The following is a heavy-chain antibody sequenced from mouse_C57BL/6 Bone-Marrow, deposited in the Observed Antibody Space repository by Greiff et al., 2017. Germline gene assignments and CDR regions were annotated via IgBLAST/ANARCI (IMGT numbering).Heavy chain of an antibody. CDR1: GFTFSSYT. D-gene: IGHD1-1*01. CDR3: SRQVTTVLATKYFDV. Sequence: EVKLQESGGGLVKPGGSLKLSCAASGFTFSSYTMSWVRQTPEKRLQWVAAISGGGGNTYYPDSVKGRFTISRDNDKNILYLQMSSLRSEDTALYYCSRQVTTVLATKYFDVWGTGTMVTVSA. CDR2: ISGGGGNT. J-gene: IGHJ1*03. V-gene: IGHV5-9*01.